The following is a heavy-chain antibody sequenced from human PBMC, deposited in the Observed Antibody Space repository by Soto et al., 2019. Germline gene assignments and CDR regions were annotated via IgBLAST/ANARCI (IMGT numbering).Heavy chain of an antibody. CDR2: VYNSGST. V-gene: IGHV4-59*01. Sequence: SLSLPCTVAGGSISSNYWTWIRQPPGKGLEWIGYVYNSGSTNYNPSLKSRVTISEDTSKSQFSLKVNSMTAADTAVYYCARYRREAVAGYTLDNWGQGILVTVSS. J-gene: IGHJ4*02. CDR1: GGSISSNY. D-gene: IGHD6-13*01. CDR3: ARYRREAVAGYTLDN.